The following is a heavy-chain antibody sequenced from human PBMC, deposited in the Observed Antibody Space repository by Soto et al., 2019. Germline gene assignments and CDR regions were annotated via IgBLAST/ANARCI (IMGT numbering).Heavy chain of an antibody. Sequence: EVQLLESGGGLVQPGGSLRLSCAASGFTFSSYAMSWVRQAPGKGLEWVSGISGSGGSTYYADSVKGRFTISRDNSKNALYLQMNSLRAEDTAVYYCARAGLGGWSNWYFGLWGRGTLVTVSS. CDR1: GFTFSSYA. CDR3: ARAGLGGWSNWYFGL. CDR2: ISGSGGST. V-gene: IGHV3-23*01. J-gene: IGHJ2*01. D-gene: IGHD6-19*01.